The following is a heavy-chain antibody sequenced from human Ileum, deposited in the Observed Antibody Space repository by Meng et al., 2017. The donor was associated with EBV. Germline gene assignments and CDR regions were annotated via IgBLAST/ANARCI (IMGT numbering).Heavy chain of an antibody. CDR2: INGDGSGS. D-gene: IGHD1-20*01. CDR1: GFTFSSYW. J-gene: IGHJ4*02. V-gene: IGHV3-74*01. Sequence: EVQVVEAGGGLVQPGGSLSLSCAASGFTFSSYWMHWVRQAPGKGLLWVSRINGDGSGSNYADSVKGRFTISRDNAKNTLSLQMNSLRAEDTAVYYCVRDGDNWNFDYWGQGTLVTVSS. CDR3: VRDGDNWNFDY.